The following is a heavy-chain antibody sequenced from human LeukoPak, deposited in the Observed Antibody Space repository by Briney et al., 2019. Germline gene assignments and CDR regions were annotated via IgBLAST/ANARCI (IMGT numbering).Heavy chain of an antibody. J-gene: IGHJ6*02. D-gene: IGHD2-2*01. CDR3: TTDSYCSTTTCYASSNYYYGLDA. V-gene: IGHV3-15*05. CDR1: GFTFSNAW. CDR2: IYRNADGGTT. Sequence: GGSLRLSCAASGFTFSNAWMTWVRQAPGKGVEWVGRIYRNADGGTTDYAAPVKGRFTISRDDSKNTLYLQMNSLETEDTAVYYCTTDSYCSTTTCYASSNYYYGLDAWGQGTSVTVSS.